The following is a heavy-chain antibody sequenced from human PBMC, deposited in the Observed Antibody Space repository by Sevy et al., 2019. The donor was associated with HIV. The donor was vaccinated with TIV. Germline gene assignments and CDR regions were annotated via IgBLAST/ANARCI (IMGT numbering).Heavy chain of an antibody. D-gene: IGHD6-13*01. CDR3: ARAPVGSGWYFPRGIDY. J-gene: IGHJ4*02. CDR1: GFTFSTYW. V-gene: IGHV3-7*01. Sequence: GGCLRLSCAASGFTFSTYWMTWVRQAPGKGLEWVANIKQDGSEKYYAESVKGRLTVSRDNTKNSLYLQLNSLRAEDTALYYCARAPVGSGWYFPRGIDYWGQGTLVTVSS. CDR2: IKQDGSEK.